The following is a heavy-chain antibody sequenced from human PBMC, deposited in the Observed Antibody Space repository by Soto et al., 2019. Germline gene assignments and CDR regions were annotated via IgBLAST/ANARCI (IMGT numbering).Heavy chain of an antibody. J-gene: IGHJ4*02. CDR3: VKGLGFGSGWYRGFDY. CDR2: MSWNNDNI. Sequence: DVQLVESGGGLVQPGRSLRLSCAASGFMFDDYAMHWVRQAPGKGLEWVSGMSWNNDNIGYADSVKGRFTISRDNARNSLYLQMNSLRNEDTALYYCVKGLGFGSGWYRGFDYCGQGTVVSVSS. V-gene: IGHV3-9*01. CDR1: GFMFDDYA. D-gene: IGHD6-19*01.